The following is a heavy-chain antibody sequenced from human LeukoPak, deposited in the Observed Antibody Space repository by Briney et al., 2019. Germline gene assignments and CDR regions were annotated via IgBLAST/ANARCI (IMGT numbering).Heavy chain of an antibody. CDR1: GYTFTNYG. D-gene: IGHD3-22*01. CDR3: ARGLPPRRLYDTSGYYSYYFDY. CDR2: ISGYNGYT. J-gene: IGHJ4*02. Sequence: ASVKVSCKASGYTFTNYGISWVRQAPGQGLEWMGWISGYNGYTHYAQKLQGRVTWTTDTSTSTAYMELRSLRSDDTAVYYCARGLPPRRLYDTSGYYSYYFDYWGQGTLVTVSS. V-gene: IGHV1-18*01.